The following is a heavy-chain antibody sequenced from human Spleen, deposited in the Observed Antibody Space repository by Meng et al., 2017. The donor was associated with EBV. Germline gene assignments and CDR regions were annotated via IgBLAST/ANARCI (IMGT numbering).Heavy chain of an antibody. CDR3: ATVLRYSGFVD. D-gene: IGHD5-12*01. CDR2: INVGNDNT. Sequence: QGQLVHAGAEVKESGASVKVSCKASGYTFTNSAMQWVRQAPGQRLEWMGWINVGNDNTEYSQKFQGRVTITRDTSASTVYMKLSSPRSEDTAVYYCATVLRYSGFVDWGQGTLVTVSS. CDR1: GYTFTNSA. V-gene: IGHV1-3*01. J-gene: IGHJ4*02.